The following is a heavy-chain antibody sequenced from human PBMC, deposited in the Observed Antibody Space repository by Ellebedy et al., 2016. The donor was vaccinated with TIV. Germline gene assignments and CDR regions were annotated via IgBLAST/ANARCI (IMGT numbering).Heavy chain of an antibody. V-gene: IGHV3-74*01. CDR3: ARDRRGLGV. CDR2: INSDGRST. Sequence: GESLKISCAASGFTFNIYRMHWVRQVPGKGLVWVSRINSDGRSTSYADFVKGSFTISRDNSKTTLYLHMNDLRVEDTAVYYCARDRRGLGVWGQGTTVTVSS. CDR1: GFTFNIYR. J-gene: IGHJ6*02.